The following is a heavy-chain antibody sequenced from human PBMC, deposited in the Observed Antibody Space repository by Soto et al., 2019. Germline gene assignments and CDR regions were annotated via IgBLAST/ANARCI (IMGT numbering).Heavy chain of an antibody. V-gene: IGHV5-10-1*01. J-gene: IGHJ6*02. Sequence: GESLNLSRKGSGYSFTSYWISWVRQMPGKGLEWMGRIDPSDSYTNYSPSFQGHVTISADKSISTAYLQWSSLKASDTAMYYCARPRVGSSWNYYYYGMDVWGQGTTVTVSS. CDR2: IDPSDSYT. CDR3: ARPRVGSSWNYYYYGMDV. CDR1: GYSFTSYW. D-gene: IGHD6-13*01.